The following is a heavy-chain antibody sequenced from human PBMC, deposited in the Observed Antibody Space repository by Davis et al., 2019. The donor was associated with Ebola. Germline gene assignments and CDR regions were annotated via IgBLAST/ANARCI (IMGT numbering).Heavy chain of an antibody. J-gene: IGHJ4*02. CDR1: GYTFTAYF. D-gene: IGHD6-19*01. Sequence: AASVKVSCKTSGYTFTAYFIHWVRRAPGEGLEWMGWINPNTGGTNSAQKFQGRVTMTRNTSISTAYMELSSLRSEDTAVYYCARGRRIVVAGTDYWGQGTLVTVSS. V-gene: IGHV1-2*02. CDR3: ARGRRIVVAGTDY. CDR2: INPNTGGT.